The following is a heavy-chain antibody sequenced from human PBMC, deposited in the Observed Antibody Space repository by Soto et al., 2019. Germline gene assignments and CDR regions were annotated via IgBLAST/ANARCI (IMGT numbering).Heavy chain of an antibody. J-gene: IGHJ4*02. CDR3: ASRSSGWYFDY. CDR2: ISGSGGST. V-gene: IGHV3-23*01. D-gene: IGHD6-19*01. Sequence: VGSLRDSCGAAGVTCSSYSMSWLRQAPGKGLEWVSIISGSGGSTYYADSVKGRFTISRDNSKNTLYLQMNSLRADDTAVYYCASRSSGWYFDYWGQGTLVTVSS. CDR1: GVTCSSYS.